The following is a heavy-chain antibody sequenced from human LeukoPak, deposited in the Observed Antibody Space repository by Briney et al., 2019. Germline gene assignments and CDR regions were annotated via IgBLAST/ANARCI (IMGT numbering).Heavy chain of an antibody. CDR2: MNPNSGNT. V-gene: IGHV1-8*01. D-gene: IGHD3-22*01. J-gene: IGHJ4*02. CDR3: ARNYDSSGKGLDY. CDR1: GYTFTSYD. Sequence: ASVKVSCKASGYTFTSYDINWVRQATGQGLEWMGWMNPNSGNTGYAQKFQGRVTMTRNTSISTAYMELSSLRSEDTAVYYCARNYDSSGKGLDYWSQGTLVTVSS.